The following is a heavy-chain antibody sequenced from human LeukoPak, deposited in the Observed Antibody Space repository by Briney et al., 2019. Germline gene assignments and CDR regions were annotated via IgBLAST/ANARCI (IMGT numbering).Heavy chain of an antibody. V-gene: IGHV3-23*01. D-gene: IGHD3-10*01. CDR1: GFTFSSYA. J-gene: IGHJ4*02. CDR3: AKEYGSGSYSPIDY. Sequence: GALGLSCAASGFTFSSYAMSWVRQAPGKGLEWVSAISGSGGSTYYADSVKGRFTISRDNSKNTLYLQMNSLRAEDTAVYYCAKEYGSGSYSPIDYWGQGTLVTVSS. CDR2: ISGSGGST.